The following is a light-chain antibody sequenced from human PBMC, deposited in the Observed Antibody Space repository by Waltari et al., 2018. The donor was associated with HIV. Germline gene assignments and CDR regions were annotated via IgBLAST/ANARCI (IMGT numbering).Light chain of an antibody. J-gene: IGLJ2*01. Sequence: QSALTQPASVSGSPGLSITIPCDVDAYKYVSWYHHHPGKAPKVLIYDVTNRPSGLSYRFSGSKSGNTATLTISALQPEDEADYVCASYITSATPVFGGGTKLTVL. CDR2: DVT. V-gene: IGLV2-14*01. CDR3: ASYITSATPV. CDR1: DVDAYKY.